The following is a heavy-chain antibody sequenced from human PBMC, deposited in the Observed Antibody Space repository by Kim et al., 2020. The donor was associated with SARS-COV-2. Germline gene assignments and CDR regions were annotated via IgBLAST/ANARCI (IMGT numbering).Heavy chain of an antibody. CDR1: GYTLTELS. D-gene: IGHD3-22*01. J-gene: IGHJ6*02. CDR3: ATGDYYYDSSGTFYYYYGMDV. Sequence: ASVKVSCKVSGYTLTELSMHWVRQAPGKGLEWMGGFDPEDGETIYAQKFQGRVTMTEDTSTDTAYMELSSLGSEDTAVYYCATGDYYYDSSGTFYYYYGMDVWGQGTTVTVSS. CDR2: FDPEDGET. V-gene: IGHV1-24*01.